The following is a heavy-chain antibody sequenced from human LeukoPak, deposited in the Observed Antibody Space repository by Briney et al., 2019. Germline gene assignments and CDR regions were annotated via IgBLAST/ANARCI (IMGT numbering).Heavy chain of an antibody. D-gene: IGHD3-22*01. CDR2: INHSGST. V-gene: IGHV4-38-2*01. Sequence: SETLSLTCAVSGYSISSGYYWGWIRQPPGKGLEWIGEINHSGSTNYNPSLKSRVTISVDTSKNQFSLKLSSVTAADTAVYYCARGRYYDSSGSFDYWGQGTLVTVSS. J-gene: IGHJ4*02. CDR3: ARGRYYDSSGSFDY. CDR1: GYSISSGYY.